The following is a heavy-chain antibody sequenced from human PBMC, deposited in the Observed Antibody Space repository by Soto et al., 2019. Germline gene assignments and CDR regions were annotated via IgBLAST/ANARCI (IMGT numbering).Heavy chain of an antibody. V-gene: IGHV6-1*01. Sequence: SQTLSLTCAISGDSVSSNSAAWNWIRQSPSRGLEWLGRTYYRSKWYNDYAVSVKSRITINPDTSKNQFSLQLNSVTPEDTAVYYCAREVLGELDPGHSPNQLYNWFDPWGQGTLVTVSS. D-gene: IGHD1-1*01. J-gene: IGHJ5*02. CDR3: AREVLGELDPGHSPNQLYNWFDP. CDR1: GDSVSSNSAA. CDR2: TYYRSKWYN.